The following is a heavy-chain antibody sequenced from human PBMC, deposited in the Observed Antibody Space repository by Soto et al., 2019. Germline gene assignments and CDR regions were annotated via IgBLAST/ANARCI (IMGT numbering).Heavy chain of an antibody. CDR2: ISATGGST. Sequence: EVQLMESGGGLVQPGGSLRLSCAASGFTFDDYAMNWVRQAPGKGLEWVSGISATGGSTYYAASVRGRFGISRDNSKNTLDLQMNSLRAEETALYYCARSLDVFLWLGELVSLGFDSWGQGTLVIASS. CDR1: GFTFDDYA. D-gene: IGHD3-10*01. J-gene: IGHJ4*02. CDR3: ARSLDVFLWLGELVSLGFDS. V-gene: IGHV3-23*01.